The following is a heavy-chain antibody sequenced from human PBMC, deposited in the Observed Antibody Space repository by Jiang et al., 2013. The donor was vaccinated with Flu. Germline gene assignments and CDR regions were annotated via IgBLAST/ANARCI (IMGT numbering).Heavy chain of an antibody. Sequence: SGAEVKKPGSSVKVSCKASGGTFSSYAISWVRQAPGQGLEWMGRIIPILGIANYAQKFQGRVTITADKSTSTAYMELSSLRSEDTAVYYCARDTVVVVAISRYYYYGMDVWGQGTTVTVSS. CDR2: IIPILGIA. CDR3: ARDTVVVVAISRYYYYGMDV. J-gene: IGHJ6*02. V-gene: IGHV1-69*04. CDR1: GGTFSSYA. D-gene: IGHD2-15*01.